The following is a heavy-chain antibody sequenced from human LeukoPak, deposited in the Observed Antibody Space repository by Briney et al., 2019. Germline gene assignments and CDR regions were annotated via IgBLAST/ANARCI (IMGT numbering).Heavy chain of an antibody. D-gene: IGHD2-15*01. Sequence: SETLSLTCTVSGGSISSYYWSWIRQPAGKGLEWIGRIYTSGSTNYNPSLKSRVTMSVDTSKNQFSLKLSSVTAADTAVYYCARDSCSGGSCYMYNWFDPWGQGTLITVSS. J-gene: IGHJ5*02. CDR1: GGSISSYY. CDR2: IYTSGST. V-gene: IGHV4-4*07. CDR3: ARDSCSGGSCYMYNWFDP.